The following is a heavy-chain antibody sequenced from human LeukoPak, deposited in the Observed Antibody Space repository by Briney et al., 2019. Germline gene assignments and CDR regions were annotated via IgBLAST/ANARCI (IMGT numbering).Heavy chain of an antibody. V-gene: IGHV1-2*02. CDR2: INPNSGGT. D-gene: IGHD3-10*01. J-gene: IGHJ5*02. CDR3: ARKGVTMVRGVIIRNWFDP. CDR1: GYTFTGYY. Sequence: ASVKVSCKASGYTFTGYYMHWVRQAPGQGLEWMGWINPNSGGTNYAQKFQGRVTMTRDTSISTAYMELSRLRSDDTAVYYCARKGVTMVRGVIIRNWFDPWGQGTLVTVSS.